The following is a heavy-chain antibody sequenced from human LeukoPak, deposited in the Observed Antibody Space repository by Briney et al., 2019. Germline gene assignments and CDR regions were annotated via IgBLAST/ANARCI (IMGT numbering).Heavy chain of an antibody. J-gene: IGHJ6*03. D-gene: IGHD2-2*01. V-gene: IGHV1-18*01. CDR2: ISAYNGNT. CDR1: GYTFTSYG. Sequence: ASVKVSCKASGYTFTSYGISWVRQAPGQGLEWMGWISAYNGNTNYAQKLQGRVTMTTDTSTSTAYMELRRLRSDDTAVYFCARDNIVVVPAASYYYYMDVWGKGTTVTVSS. CDR3: ARDNIVVVPAASYYYYMDV.